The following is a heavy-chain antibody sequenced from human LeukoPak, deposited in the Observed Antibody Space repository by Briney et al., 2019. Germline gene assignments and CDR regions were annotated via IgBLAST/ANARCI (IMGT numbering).Heavy chain of an antibody. CDR2: VNHSGSA. V-gene: IGHV4-34*01. J-gene: IGHJ5*02. CDR1: GASFNDYY. Sequence: PSKTLSLTCAVHGASFNDYYWSWIRHSPTKGLEWIGEVNHSGSAKYNPSLRSRVTISADKSKKQFFLRLSPVAAADSGVYYCARERASNNHDNWFDPWGQGTLVTVSS. CDR3: ARERASNNHDNWFDP.